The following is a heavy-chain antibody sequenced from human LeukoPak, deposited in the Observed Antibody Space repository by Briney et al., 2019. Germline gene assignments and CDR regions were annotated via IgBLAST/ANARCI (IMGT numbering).Heavy chain of an antibody. J-gene: IGHJ4*02. Sequence: PGRSLRLSCAASGFTFSSYGMHWVRQAPGKGLEWVAVISYDGSNKHYVDSVQGRFTISRDNSKNTLYLQMNSLRAEDTAVYYCAKERYSSSSLFAITPFDYWGQGTLVTVSS. CDR3: AKERYSSSSLFAITPFDY. CDR2: ISYDGSNK. D-gene: IGHD6-13*01. V-gene: IGHV3-30*18. CDR1: GFTFSSYG.